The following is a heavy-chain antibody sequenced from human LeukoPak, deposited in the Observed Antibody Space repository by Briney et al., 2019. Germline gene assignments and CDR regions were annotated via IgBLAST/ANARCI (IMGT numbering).Heavy chain of an antibody. V-gene: IGHV1-8*01. J-gene: IGHJ3*02. CDR2: MNPNSGNT. Sequence: GASVKVSCKASGYTFTSYDINWVRQATGQGLVWMGWMNPNSGNTGYAQKFQGRATMTRTTSISTAYMALSSLRSEDTAVYYCARRHDIVVVPAAMRRGRKDAFDIWGQGTMVTVSS. D-gene: IGHD2-2*01. CDR1: GYTFTSYD. CDR3: ARRHDIVVVPAAMRRGRKDAFDI.